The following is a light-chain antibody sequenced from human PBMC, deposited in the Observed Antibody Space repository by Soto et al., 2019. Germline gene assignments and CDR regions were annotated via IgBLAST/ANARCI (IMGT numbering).Light chain of an antibody. CDR1: QSVSTSY. CDR2: GAS. J-gene: IGKJ1*01. Sequence: EIVLTQSPGTLSLSPVETATLSCMASQSVSTSYLAWYQQKPGQAPRLLIYGASSRATGIPDRFSGSGSGTDFTLTISSLESEDSAVYFCQQYGDRPRTFGQGTKVDIK. V-gene: IGKV3-20*01. CDR3: QQYGDRPRT.